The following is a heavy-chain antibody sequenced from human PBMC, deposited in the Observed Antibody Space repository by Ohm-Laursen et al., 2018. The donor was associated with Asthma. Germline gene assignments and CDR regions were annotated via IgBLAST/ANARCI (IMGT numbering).Heavy chain of an antibody. CDR3: ARGQGWFDP. Sequence: SLRLSCTASGFTFDDYAMHWVRQAPGKGLEWVSGINWNGGSTGYADSVKGRFTISRDNAKNSLYLQMNSLRAEDTALYHCARGQGWFDPWGQGTLVTVSS. V-gene: IGHV3-20*01. J-gene: IGHJ5*02. CDR2: INWNGGST. CDR1: GFTFDDYA.